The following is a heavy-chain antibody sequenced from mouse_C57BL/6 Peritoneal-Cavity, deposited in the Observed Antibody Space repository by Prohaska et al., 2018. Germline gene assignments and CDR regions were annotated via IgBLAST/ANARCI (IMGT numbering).Heavy chain of an antibody. CDR3: ARNSGSYCGSSDWYFCV. CDR1: GYTFTEYY. CDR2: IYPGSGNT. V-gene: IGHV1-84*01. J-gene: IGHJ1*03. D-gene: IGHD1-1*01. Sequence: QIQLQQSGPELVKPGASVKISCKASGYTFTEYYINWVKQRPGQGLEWIGWIYPGSGNTKDNEKGXGKXTLNVDRRTRKAYKKLSSLKSEDSSEYFCARNSGSYCGSSDWYFCVWGTGTTVTVSS.